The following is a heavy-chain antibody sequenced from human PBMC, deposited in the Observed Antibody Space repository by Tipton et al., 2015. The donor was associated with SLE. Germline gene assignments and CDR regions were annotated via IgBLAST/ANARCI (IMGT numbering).Heavy chain of an antibody. J-gene: IGHJ3*02. CDR1: GFTFSSYA. V-gene: IGHV3-64D*06. CDR3: ARADYDFWPDAFDI. Sequence: SLRLSCSASGFTFSSYAMHWVRQAPGKGLEYVSAISSNGGSTYYADSVKGRFTISRDNSKNTLYLQMSSLRAEDTAVYYCARADYDFWPDAFDIWGQGTMVTVSS. D-gene: IGHD3-3*01. CDR2: ISSNGGST.